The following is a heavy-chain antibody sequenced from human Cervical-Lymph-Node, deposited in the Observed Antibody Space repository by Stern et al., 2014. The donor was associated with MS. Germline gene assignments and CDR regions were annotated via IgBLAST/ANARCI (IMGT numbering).Heavy chain of an antibody. CDR2: INTYNGNT. D-gene: IGHD6-13*01. V-gene: IGHV1-18*04. J-gene: IGHJ4*02. CDR3: ARDHRSRASDY. CDR1: GYPFTNYA. Sequence: VQLVQSEAEVKKPGASVKVSCKASGYPFTNYAITWERQAPGQGLDWVGWINTYNGNTNCAQKLQGRVTMTTDTSTSTAYMELRSLRSDDTAVYYCARDHRSRASDYWGQGTLVTVSS.